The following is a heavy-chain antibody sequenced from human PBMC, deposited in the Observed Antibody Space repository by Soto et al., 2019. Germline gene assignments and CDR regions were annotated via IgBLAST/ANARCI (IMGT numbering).Heavy chain of an antibody. CDR2: IYYSGST. Sequence: SETLSLTCTVSGGSISSGGYYWSWIRQHPGKGLEWIGYIYYSGSTYYNPSLKSRVTISVDTSKNQFSLKMSSVTAADTAVYFCARQAGAFGYYMDVWGKGPTVTVSS. V-gene: IGHV4-31*03. CDR1: GGSISSGGYY. D-gene: IGHD3-16*01. J-gene: IGHJ6*03. CDR3: ARQAGAFGYYMDV.